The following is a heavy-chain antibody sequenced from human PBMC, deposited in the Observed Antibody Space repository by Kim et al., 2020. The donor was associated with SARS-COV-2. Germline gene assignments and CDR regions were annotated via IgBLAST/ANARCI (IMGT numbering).Heavy chain of an antibody. J-gene: IGHJ1*01. V-gene: IGHV4-34*01. CDR3: ARGRGITRGGYCSSTSCYTYSYFQH. CDR1: GGSFSGYY. CDR2: INHSGST. D-gene: IGHD2-2*01. Sequence: SETLSLTCAVYGGSFSGYYWSWIRQPPGKGLEWIGEINHSGSTNYNPSLKSRVTISVDTSKNQFSLKLSSVTAADTAVYYCARGRGITRGGYCSSTSCYTYSYFQHWGQGTLVTVSS.